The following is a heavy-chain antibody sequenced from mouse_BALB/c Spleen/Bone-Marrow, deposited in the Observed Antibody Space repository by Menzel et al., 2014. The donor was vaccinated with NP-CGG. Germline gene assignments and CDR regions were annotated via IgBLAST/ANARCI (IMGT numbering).Heavy chain of an antibody. CDR1: DYTFTDHA. V-gene: IGHV1S53*02. J-gene: IGHJ3*01. D-gene: IGHD4-1*01. CDR2: LSPGDGVI. CDR3: HRSLGRFAY. Sequence: QVQLKQSDAELVKPGASVKISCKASDYTFTDHAMHWLTQKPEQCLAWTGYLSPGDGVIKYNDKFKGKAILTADKSSSTAYMQLNSLTSEDSAVYFCHRSLGRFAYWGQGTLVTVST.